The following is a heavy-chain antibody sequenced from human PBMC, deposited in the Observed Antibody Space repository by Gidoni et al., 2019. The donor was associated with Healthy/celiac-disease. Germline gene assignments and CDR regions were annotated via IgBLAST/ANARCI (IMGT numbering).Heavy chain of an antibody. J-gene: IGHJ5*02. D-gene: IGHD3-10*01. CDR3: TRQGGTMGSRWFDP. CDR1: GFTSSGSA. V-gene: IGHV3-73*02. Sequence: EVQLVESGGGLVQPGGSLKLSCAASGFTSSGSAMHWVRQASGKGLGGVGRIRSKANSYATAYAASVKGRFTISRDDSKNTAYLQMNSLKTEDTAVYYCTRQGGTMGSRWFDPWGQGTLVTVSS. CDR2: IRSKANSYAT.